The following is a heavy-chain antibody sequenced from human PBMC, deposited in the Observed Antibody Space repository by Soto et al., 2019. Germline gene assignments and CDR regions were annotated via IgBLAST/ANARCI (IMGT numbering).Heavy chain of an antibody. CDR1: GGSISSYY. CDR3: ARDVGSSHGPGHPHYFDY. CDR2: IYYSGST. J-gene: IGHJ4*02. Sequence: ETLSLTCTVSGGSISSYYWSWIRQPPGKGLEWIGYIYYSGSTNCNPSLKSRATISLDTSRNQFFLNLNSVTAADTTVYYCARDVGSSHGPGHPHYFDYWGQGTLVTVSS. D-gene: IGHD2-2*01. V-gene: IGHV4-59*12.